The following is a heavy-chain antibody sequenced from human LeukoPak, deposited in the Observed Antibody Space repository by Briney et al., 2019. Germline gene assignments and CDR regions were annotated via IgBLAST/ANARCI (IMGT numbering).Heavy chain of an antibody. CDR1: DYIFTNYG. V-gene: IGHV1-18*01. CDR2: ISAYNGNT. Sequence: ASVKVSCKTSDYIFTNYGISWVRQAPGQGLEWMGWISAYNGNTNHAQKLQGRVTMTTDTSTSTAYMELRSLRSEDTAVYYCARAPADYYDSSGYYLPFDYWGQGTLVTVSS. J-gene: IGHJ4*02. CDR3: ARAPADYYDSSGYYLPFDY. D-gene: IGHD3-22*01.